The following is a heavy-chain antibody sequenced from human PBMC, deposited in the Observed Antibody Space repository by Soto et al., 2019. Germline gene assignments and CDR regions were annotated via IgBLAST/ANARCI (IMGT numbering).Heavy chain of an antibody. CDR2: FDPEDGET. CDR1: GYTLTELS. J-gene: IGHJ3*02. D-gene: IGHD2-21*02. Sequence: ASVKVSCKVSGYTLTELSMHWVRQAPGKGLEWMGGFDPEDGETIYTQKFQGRVTMTEDTSTDTAYMELSSLRSEDTAVYYCATMHIVVVTAIPSDAFDIWGQGTMVTVSS. V-gene: IGHV1-24*01. CDR3: ATMHIVVVTAIPSDAFDI.